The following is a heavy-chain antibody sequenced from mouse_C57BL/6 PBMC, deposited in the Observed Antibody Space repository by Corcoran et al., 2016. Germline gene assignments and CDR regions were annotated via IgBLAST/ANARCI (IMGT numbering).Heavy chain of an antibody. CDR3: ARDDYGACFAY. Sequence: QVTLKESGTGILQSSQTLSLTCSLAGFSLSTSGMGVSWIRQPSGKGLEWLAHIYWDDDKRYNPALKSRLTISKDNARNQVFLKITSVDTADTATYYCARDDYGACFAYWGQGTLVTVSA. J-gene: IGHJ3*01. D-gene: IGHD2-4*01. CDR2: IYWDDDK. V-gene: IGHV8-12*01. CDR1: GFSLSTSGMG.